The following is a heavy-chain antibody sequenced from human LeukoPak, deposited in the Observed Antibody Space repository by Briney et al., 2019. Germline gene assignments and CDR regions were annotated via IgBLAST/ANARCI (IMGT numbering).Heavy chain of an antibody. CDR1: GFTFSSYA. Sequence: GGSLRLSCAASGFTFSSYAMSWVRQAPGKGLEWVSVIGGSGGSTYYADSVTGRFTISRDNSKNTLYLQMNSLRAEDTAVYYCAKEIYGDSTGGRFQYWGQGTLVTVSS. V-gene: IGHV3-23*01. CDR2: IGGSGGST. J-gene: IGHJ1*01. D-gene: IGHD4-17*01. CDR3: AKEIYGDSTGGRFQY.